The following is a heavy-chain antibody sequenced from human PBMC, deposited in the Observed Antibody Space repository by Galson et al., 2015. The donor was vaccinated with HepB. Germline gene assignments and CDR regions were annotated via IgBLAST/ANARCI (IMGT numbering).Heavy chain of an antibody. CDR1: GFTFSSYA. CDR3: AKDRSTMVQGVIITSAVVD. J-gene: IGHJ4*02. D-gene: IGHD3-10*01. CDR2: ISGSGGST. Sequence: SLRLSCAASGFTFSSYAMSWVRQAPGKGLEWVSAISGSGGSTYYADSVKGRFTISRDNSKNTLYLQMNSLRAEDTAVYYCAKDRSTMVQGVIITSAVVDWGQGTLVTVSS. V-gene: IGHV3-23*01.